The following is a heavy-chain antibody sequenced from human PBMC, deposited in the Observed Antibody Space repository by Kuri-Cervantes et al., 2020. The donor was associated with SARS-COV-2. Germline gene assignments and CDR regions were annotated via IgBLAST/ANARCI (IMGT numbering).Heavy chain of an antibody. Sequence: GSLRLSCDVSGYSISSGYYWGWIRQPPGKGLEWIGSIYHSGSTYYNPSLKSRVTISVDTSKNQFSLKLSSVTAADTAVYYCARAGTIFGVVIQNFDYWGQGTLVTVSS. D-gene: IGHD3-3*01. CDR1: GYSISSGYY. V-gene: IGHV4-38-2*01. J-gene: IGHJ4*02. CDR3: ARAGTIFGVVIQNFDY. CDR2: IYHSGST.